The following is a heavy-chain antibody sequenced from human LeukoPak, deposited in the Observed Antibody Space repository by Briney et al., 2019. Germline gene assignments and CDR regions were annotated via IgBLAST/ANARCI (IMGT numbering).Heavy chain of an antibody. Sequence: KPSETLSLTCAVYGGSFSGYYWSWIRQPPGKGLEWIGDINHSGSTNYNPSLKSRVTISVDTSKNQFSLKLSSVTAADTAVYYCAREGCTNGVCYTNYYYYMDVWGKGTTVTVSS. CDR1: GGSFSGYY. CDR2: INHSGST. D-gene: IGHD2-8*01. CDR3: AREGCTNGVCYTNYYYYMDV. V-gene: IGHV4-34*01. J-gene: IGHJ6*03.